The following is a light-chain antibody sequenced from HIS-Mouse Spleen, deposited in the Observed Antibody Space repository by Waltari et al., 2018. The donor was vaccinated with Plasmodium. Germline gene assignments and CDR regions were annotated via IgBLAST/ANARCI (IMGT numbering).Light chain of an antibody. CDR2: EDS. CDR3: YSTDSSGNHRV. V-gene: IGLV3-10*01. Sequence: SYELTQPPSVSVSPGQTARITCSGDALPKKYAYWYQQKSVQAPVMVIYEDSKRPSGIPGSFSGSRSGTMATLTISGAQVEDEADYYCYSTDSSGNHRVFGGGTKLTVL. J-gene: IGLJ3*02. CDR1: ALPKKY.